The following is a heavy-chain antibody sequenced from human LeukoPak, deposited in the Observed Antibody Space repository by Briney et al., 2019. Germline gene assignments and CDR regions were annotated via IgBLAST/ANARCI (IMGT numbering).Heavy chain of an antibody. CDR1: GFTFSSYA. CDR3: ARDPALLWFGDAFDI. CDR2: ISYDGSNK. Sequence: EGWLRLSCAAAGFTFSSYAMSWVRQAPGKGLEWVAVISYDGSNKYYADSVKGRFTISRDNSKNTLYLQMNSLRAEDTAVYYCARDPALLWFGDAFDIWGQGTMVTVSS. D-gene: IGHD3-10*01. V-gene: IGHV3-30-3*01. J-gene: IGHJ3*02.